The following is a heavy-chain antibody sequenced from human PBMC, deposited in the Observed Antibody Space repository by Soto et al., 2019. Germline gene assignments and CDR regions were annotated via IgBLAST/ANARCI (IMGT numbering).Heavy chain of an antibody. J-gene: IGHJ2*01. CDR3: ARRVKEAATTPSDWFFLF. D-gene: IGHD6-25*01. CDR2: IKAANGDT. V-gene: IGHV1-3*01. CDR1: GDIFTNYA. Sequence: GASVKVSCKASGDIFTNYAIHWVRQAPGQSLEWIGWIKAANGDTKYAQKFQDRVTISRDTSASTAYMELSSLRSEDTAVYYCARRVKEAATTPSDWFFLFWGRGALVTVSS.